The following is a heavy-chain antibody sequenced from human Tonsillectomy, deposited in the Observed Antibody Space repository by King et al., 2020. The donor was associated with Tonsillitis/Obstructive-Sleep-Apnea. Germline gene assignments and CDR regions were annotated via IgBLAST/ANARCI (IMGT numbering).Heavy chain of an antibody. CDR3: ARGSYTYNAMDV. CDR2: IIDSGGT. D-gene: IGHD1-14*01. J-gene: IGHJ6*02. Sequence: VQLQQWGAGLLQPSETLSLTCAVDGGSFSAYYWSLIRQPPGKGLEWIGEIIDSGGTNYNPSLKSRVTISVDTSKSQFSLNLSSVTASDTAVYYCARGSYTYNAMDVWGQGTTVTVSS. CDR1: GGSFSAYY. V-gene: IGHV4-34*01.